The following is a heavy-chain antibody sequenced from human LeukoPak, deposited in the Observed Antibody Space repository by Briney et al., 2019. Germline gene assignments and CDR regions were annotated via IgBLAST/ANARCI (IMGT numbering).Heavy chain of an antibody. J-gene: IGHJ4*02. CDR1: GFTFSSYE. D-gene: IGHD4-17*01. V-gene: IGHV3-48*03. Sequence: GGSLRLSCAASGFTFSSYEMNWVRQAPGKGLEWVSYISSSGSTIYYAYSVKGRFTISRDNAKNSLYLQMNSLRAEDTAVYYCARVSPNTVTTLQYFDYWGQGTLVTVSS. CDR3: ARVSPNTVTTLQYFDY. CDR2: ISSSGSTI.